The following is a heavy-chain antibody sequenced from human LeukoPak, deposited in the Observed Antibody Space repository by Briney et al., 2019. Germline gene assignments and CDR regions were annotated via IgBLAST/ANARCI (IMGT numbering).Heavy chain of an antibody. D-gene: IGHD3-22*01. CDR1: GGSISSYY. J-gene: IGHJ4*02. V-gene: IGHV4-59*08. CDR3: ARHPPSSGRTMNFDY. CDR2: IYYSGST. Sequence: SETLSLTYTVSGGSISSYYWSWIRQPPGKGLEWIGYIYYSGSTNYNPSLKSRVTISVDTSKNQFSLKLSSVTAADTAVYYCARHPPSSGRTMNFDYWGQGTLVTVSS.